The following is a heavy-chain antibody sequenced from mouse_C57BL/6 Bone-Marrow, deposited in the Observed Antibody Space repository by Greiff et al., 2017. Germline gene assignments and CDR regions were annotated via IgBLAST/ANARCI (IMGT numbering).Heavy chain of an antibody. Sequence: VQLQQSGPELVKPGASVKISCKASGYSFTGYYMNWVKQSPEKSLEWIGEINPSTGGTTYNQKFKAKATLTVDKSSSTAYMQLKSLTSEDSAVYYCARSAQATLMDYWGQGTSVTVSS. V-gene: IGHV1-42*01. J-gene: IGHJ4*01. D-gene: IGHD3-2*02. CDR1: GYSFTGYY. CDR3: ARSAQATLMDY. CDR2: INPSTGGT.